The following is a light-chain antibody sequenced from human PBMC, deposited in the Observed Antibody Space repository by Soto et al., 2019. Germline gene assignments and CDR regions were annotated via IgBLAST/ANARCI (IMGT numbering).Light chain of an antibody. J-gene: IGLJ1*01. V-gene: IGLV2-14*03. Sequence: QSVLTRPVSVFGSPGQSITISCTGTSSDVGGYNFVSWYQQHPGKAPKLMIYEVSNRPSGVSNRFSGSKSGNTASLTISGLQPEDEADYYCSSYTTSSTVVFGTGTRSPS. CDR3: SSYTTSSTVV. CDR1: SSDVGGYNF. CDR2: EVS.